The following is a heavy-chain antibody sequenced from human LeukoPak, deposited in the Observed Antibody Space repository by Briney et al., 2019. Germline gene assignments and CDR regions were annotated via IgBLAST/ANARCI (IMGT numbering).Heavy chain of an antibody. J-gene: IGHJ3*02. D-gene: IGHD3-22*01. V-gene: IGHV4-59*02. CDR3: ARGGPIVVAPVALEYDAFDI. CDR2: VSHSGRT. Sequence: PSETLSFTSSGSAGTGYDMNWVRHRQPPGKGLEWIGCVSHSGRTSYNPSLKSRLTISVDTSKNQFSLRLSSVTAADTAMYYCARGGPIVVAPVALEYDAFDIWGPGTMVTVSS. CDR1: AGTGYDMN.